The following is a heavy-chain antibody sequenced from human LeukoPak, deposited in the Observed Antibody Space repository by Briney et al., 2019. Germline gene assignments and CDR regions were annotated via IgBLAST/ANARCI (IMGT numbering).Heavy chain of an antibody. Sequence: ASVKVSCKASGYTFTGYYMHWVRQAPGQGLEWMGWINPNSGGTNYAQKFQGRVTMTRDTSISTAYMELSRLRSDDTAVYYCARDRVGRFLEWLLSYWGQGTLVTVSS. CDR1: GYTFTGYY. CDR2: INPNSGGT. CDR3: ARDRVGRFLEWLLSY. V-gene: IGHV1-2*02. J-gene: IGHJ4*02. D-gene: IGHD3-3*01.